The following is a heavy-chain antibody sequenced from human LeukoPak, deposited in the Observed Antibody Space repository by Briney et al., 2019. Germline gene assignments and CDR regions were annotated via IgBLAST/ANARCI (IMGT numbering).Heavy chain of an antibody. CDR2: ISYDGSNK. D-gene: IGHD6-13*01. V-gene: IGHV3-30-3*01. Sequence: GGSLRLSCAASGFTFSSYAMHWVRQAPGKGLEWVAVISYDGSNKYYADSVKGRFTISRDNSKNTLYLQMNSLRAEDTAVYYCARVKGYSSSWRLGYWGQGTLVTVSS. J-gene: IGHJ4*02. CDR3: ARVKGYSSSWRLGY. CDR1: GFTFSSYA.